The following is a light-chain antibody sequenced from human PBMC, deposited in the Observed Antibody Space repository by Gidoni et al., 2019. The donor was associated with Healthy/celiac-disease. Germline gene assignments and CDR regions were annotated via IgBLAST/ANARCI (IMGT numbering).Light chain of an antibody. J-gene: IGKJ2*01. CDR3: QQYYSTPYT. V-gene: IGKV4-1*01. Sequence: DIVMTKSTDSLAVSLGERATINCKASQSVLYSSNNTNDLAWYQQKPGQPPTLLIYWASTRESGVPDRFSCSGSGTYFTLTISSLQAEDVAVYYCQQYYSTPYTFGQGTKLEIK. CDR1: QSVLYSSNNTND. CDR2: WAS.